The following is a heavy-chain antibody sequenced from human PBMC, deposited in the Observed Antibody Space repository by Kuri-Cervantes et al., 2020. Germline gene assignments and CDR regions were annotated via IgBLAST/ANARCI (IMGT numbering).Heavy chain of an antibody. V-gene: IGHV1-18*01. D-gene: IGHD6-19*01. CDR3: ARAQWLKGVGDY. J-gene: IGHJ4*02. CDR1: GYTFTSYG. CDR2: ISAYNGNT. Sequence: ASVKVSCKASGYTFTSYGISWVRQAPGQGLEWMGWISAYNGNTNYAQKFQGRVTMTRDTSTSTVYMELSSLRSEDTAAYYCARAQWLKGVGDYWGQGTLVTVSS.